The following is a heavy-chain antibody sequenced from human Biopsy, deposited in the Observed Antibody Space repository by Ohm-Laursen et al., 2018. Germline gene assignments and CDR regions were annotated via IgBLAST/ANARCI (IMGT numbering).Heavy chain of an antibody. J-gene: IGHJ5*02. D-gene: IGHD3-3*01. CDR3: ARDLYDFCGGCPFDP. CDR2: ISHIGSDI. Sequence: SLRLSCAASGFSFGRYDMNWVRQAPGKGLEWISYISHIGSDIYYSDSVKGRFTISRDNAKNSLFLQMSFLRAEDTAMYYCARDLYDFCGGCPFDPWGQGTLVTVSP. CDR1: GFSFGRYD. V-gene: IGHV3-48*03.